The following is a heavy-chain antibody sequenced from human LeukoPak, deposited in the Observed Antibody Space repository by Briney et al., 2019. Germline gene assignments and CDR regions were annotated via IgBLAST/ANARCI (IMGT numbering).Heavy chain of an antibody. D-gene: IGHD4-17*01. CDR2: ISSSSSYI. J-gene: IGHJ4*02. CDR1: RFTFSSYS. CDR3: ARVYYGVNDY. Sequence: PGGALRLSCAASRFTFSSYSMNWVRPAPGKGLEWVSSISSSSSYIYYADSVKGRFTISRDNAKNSLYLQMNSLRAEDTAVYYCARVYYGVNDYWGQGTLVSVSS. V-gene: IGHV3-21*01.